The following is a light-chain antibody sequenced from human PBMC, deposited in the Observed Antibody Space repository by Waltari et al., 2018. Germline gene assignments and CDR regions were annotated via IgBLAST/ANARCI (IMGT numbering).Light chain of an antibody. CDR3: QQFGMSPS. CDR1: QSLSATH. Sequence: EIVLTQSPATLSLSPADRATLSCRASQSLSATHLAWYQQNPGQAPRLLIQGASNRATGIPDRFSGSGSGTDFTLSISRLEPEDFAVYFCQQFGMSPSFGQGTRLEMK. CDR2: GAS. J-gene: IGKJ5*01. V-gene: IGKV3-20*01.